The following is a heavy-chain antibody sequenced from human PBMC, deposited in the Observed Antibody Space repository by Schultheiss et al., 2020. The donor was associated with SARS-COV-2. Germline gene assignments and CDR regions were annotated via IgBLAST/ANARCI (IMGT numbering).Heavy chain of an antibody. CDR3: AKIPIVVVPAAIEDY. Sequence: GGSLRLSCAASGFTFGTYNMHWVRQAPGKGLEFVASIRSSGRDIYYADSMQGRFTVSRDNANNSLYLQMHSLRAEDTAVYYCAKIPIVVVPAAIEDYWGQGTLVTVSS. D-gene: IGHD2-2*01. V-gene: IGHV3-21*01. CDR1: GFTFGTYN. J-gene: IGHJ4*02. CDR2: IRSSGRDI.